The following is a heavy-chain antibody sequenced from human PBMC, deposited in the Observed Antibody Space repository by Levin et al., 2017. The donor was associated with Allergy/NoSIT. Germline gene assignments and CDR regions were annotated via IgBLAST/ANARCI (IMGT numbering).Heavy chain of an antibody. CDR3: AREGGIIAMPRKNFDN. V-gene: IGHV1-46*01. CDR2: INPSGGSST. J-gene: IGHJ4*02. D-gene: IGHD3-16*01. Sequence: ASVKVSCKASGYTFTTYLIHWVRQAPGQGLEWMGIINPSGGSSTRYAQKFQGRVTVTRDTSTSTVYMELSSLRSEDTAVYYCAREGGIIAMPRKNFDNWGQGTLVTVSS. CDR1: GYTFTTYL.